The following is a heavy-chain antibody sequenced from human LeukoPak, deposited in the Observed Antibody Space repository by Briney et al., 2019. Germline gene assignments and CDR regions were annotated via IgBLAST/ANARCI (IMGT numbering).Heavy chain of an antibody. CDR1: GGAFSSYA. D-gene: IGHD3-10*01. CDR3: ARHITMVRGVIGSYYYYGVDV. CDR2: IIPIFGTA. J-gene: IGHJ6*04. Sequence: SVKVSCKASGGAFSSYAISWVRQAPGQGLEWMGGIIPIFGTANYAQKFQGRVTITADKSTSTAYMELSGVTSEDTAVYYCARHITMVRGVIGSYYYYGVDVWGKGTTVTVSS. V-gene: IGHV1-69*06.